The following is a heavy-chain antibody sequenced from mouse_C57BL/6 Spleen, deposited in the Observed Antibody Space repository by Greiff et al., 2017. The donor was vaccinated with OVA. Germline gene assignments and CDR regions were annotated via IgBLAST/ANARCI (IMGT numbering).Heavy chain of an antibody. CDR2: ISYSGST. D-gene: IGHD1-1*01. V-gene: IGHV3-1*01. CDR3: ARNYYGSSDWYFDV. Sequence: VQLKESGPGMVKPSQSLSLTCTVTGYSITSGYDWHWIRHFPGNKLEWMGYISYSGSTTYNPSLKSRISITHDTSKNHFFLTLNSVTTEDTATYYCARNYYGSSDWYFDVWGTGTTVTVSS. J-gene: IGHJ1*03. CDR1: GYSITSGYD.